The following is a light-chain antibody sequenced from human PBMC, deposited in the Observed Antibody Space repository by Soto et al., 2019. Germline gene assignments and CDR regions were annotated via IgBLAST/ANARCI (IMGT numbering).Light chain of an antibody. CDR1: QSVSSN. CDR2: GAS. J-gene: IGKJ5*01. Sequence: EIVMTQSRPTLSVSPGGRPPLSCRASQSVSSNLAWYQQKPGQAPRLIISGASTRATGIPARFIGSRSGTEFTLTISSLQSEDFAVYYCEQYNNWPITFGQGTRLEI. CDR3: EQYNNWPIT. V-gene: IGKV3-15*01.